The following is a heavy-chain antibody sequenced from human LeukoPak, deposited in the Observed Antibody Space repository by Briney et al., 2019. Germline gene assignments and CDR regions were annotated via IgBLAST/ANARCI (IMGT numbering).Heavy chain of an antibody. CDR1: GFTVSSND. CDR2: IFSGGRT. CDR3: VSAIRNAVDV. V-gene: IGHV3-66*01. Sequence: GGSLRLSCVVSGFTVSSNDMSWVRQAPGKGLEWVSVIFSGGRTDYADSVKGRFTISRDNSKSTVYLQMNNLRAEDTAVYYCVSAIRNAVDVWGQGTMVAVSS. J-gene: IGHJ3*01.